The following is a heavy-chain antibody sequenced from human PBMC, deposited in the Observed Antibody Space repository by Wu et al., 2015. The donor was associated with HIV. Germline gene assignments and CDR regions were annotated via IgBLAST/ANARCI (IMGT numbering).Heavy chain of an antibody. D-gene: IGHD6-13*01. CDR1: GYTFTSYD. CDR3: NRGMQQWVNDAFDI. V-gene: IGHV1-46*03. Sequence: QKQLVQSGAEVKKPGASVKVSCKASGYTFTSYDINWVRQATGQGLEWMGLINPGIGSTYYAEKFQGRITVTRDTSTNTVNMQLGTLTSEDTAVYYCNRGMQQWVNDAFDIWGQGTMVTVSS. J-gene: IGHJ3*02. CDR2: INPGIGST.